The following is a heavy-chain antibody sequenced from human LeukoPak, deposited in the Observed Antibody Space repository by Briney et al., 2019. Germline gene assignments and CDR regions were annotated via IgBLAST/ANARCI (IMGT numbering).Heavy chain of an antibody. CDR1: GGSISSSSYY. D-gene: IGHD2-2*01. J-gene: IGHJ5*02. CDR2: IYYSGST. V-gene: IGHV4-39*01. Sequence: SSETLSLTCTVSGGSISSSSYYWGWIRQPPGKGLEWIGSIYYSGSTYYNPSLKSRVTISVDTSKNQFSLKSSSVTAADTAVYYCARTIVVVPAAMNWFDPWGQGTLVTVSS. CDR3: ARTIVVVPAAMNWFDP.